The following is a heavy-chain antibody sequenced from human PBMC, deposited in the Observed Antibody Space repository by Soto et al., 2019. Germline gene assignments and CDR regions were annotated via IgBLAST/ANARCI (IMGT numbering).Heavy chain of an antibody. D-gene: IGHD4-17*01. Sequence: PSETLSLTCTVSGGSISSYYWSWIRQPPGKGLEWIGYIYYSGSTNYNPSLKSRVTISVDTSKNQFSLKLSSVTAADTAVYYCARGVFGDSKYYYYYYGIDVWGQGTTVTVSS. CDR2: IYYSGST. J-gene: IGHJ6*02. V-gene: IGHV4-59*01. CDR3: ARGVFGDSKYYYYYYGIDV. CDR1: GGSISSYY.